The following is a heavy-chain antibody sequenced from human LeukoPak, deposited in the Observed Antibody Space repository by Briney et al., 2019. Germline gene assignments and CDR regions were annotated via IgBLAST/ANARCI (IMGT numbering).Heavy chain of an antibody. CDR1: GGSISSYY. V-gene: IGHV4-59*04. Sequence: SETLSLTCTVSGGSISSYYWSWIRQPPGKGLEWIGTVHHSGSTYYSPSLVSRVTISVDTSKNQFSLKLASVTAADTAFYYCARLGGYYDPPGYWGQGTLVTVSS. D-gene: IGHD3-10*01. CDR2: VHHSGST. CDR3: ARLGGYYDPPGY. J-gene: IGHJ4*02.